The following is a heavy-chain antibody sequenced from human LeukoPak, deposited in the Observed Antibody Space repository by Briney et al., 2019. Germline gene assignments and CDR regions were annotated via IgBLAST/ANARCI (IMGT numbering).Heavy chain of an antibody. CDR3: AASFGDYVNWFDP. V-gene: IGHV3-20*01. J-gene: IGHJ5*02. D-gene: IGHD4-17*01. CDR1: GFTFDDYG. CDR2: INWNGGST. Sequence: GGSLRLSCAVSGFTFDDYGMSWVRQAPGKGLEWVSGINWNGGSTGYADSVKGRFTISRDNAKNSLYLQMNSLRAEDTALYHCAASFGDYVNWFDPWGQGTLVTVSS.